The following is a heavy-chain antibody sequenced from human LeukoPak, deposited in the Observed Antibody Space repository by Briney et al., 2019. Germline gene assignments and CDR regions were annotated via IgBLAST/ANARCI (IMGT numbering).Heavy chain of an antibody. CDR1: GGSFSGYY. CDR2: INHSGST. V-gene: IGHV4-34*01. CDR3: ARERNWFDP. J-gene: IGHJ5*02. Sequence: TETLSPTCAVYGGSFSGYYWSWIRQPPGKGLEWIGEINHSGSTNYNPSLKSRVTISVDTSKNQFSLKLSSVTAADTAVYYCARERNWFDPWGQGTLVTVSS. D-gene: IGHD1-1*01.